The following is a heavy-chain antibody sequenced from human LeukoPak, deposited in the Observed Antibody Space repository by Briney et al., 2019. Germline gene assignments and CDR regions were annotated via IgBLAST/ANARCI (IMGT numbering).Heavy chain of an antibody. CDR2: IFTNGNT. CDR3: AKERSAQYYDYVCGSSYDAFDI. Sequence: PWGSLRLSCAASGFSVSTNYMSWVRQAPGKGLEGVSVIFTNGNTKYADSVKVRFTISRDNSKNRLYLQMNSLRAADTAVYYCAKERSAQYYDYVCGSSYDAFDIWGQETMVTVSS. V-gene: IGHV3-66*01. CDR1: GFSVSTNY. J-gene: IGHJ3*02. D-gene: IGHD3-16*01.